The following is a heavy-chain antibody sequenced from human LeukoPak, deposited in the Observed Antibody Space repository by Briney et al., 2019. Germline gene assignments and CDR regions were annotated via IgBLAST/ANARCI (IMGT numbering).Heavy chain of an antibody. CDR3: VKQDWGSQPAGYYFDD. V-gene: IGHV3-64D*08. Sequence: PGGSLRLSCSASGFSFSSYAMHWVRLAPGQGLEYVSGVSNDGGSTHYADSVKGRFIISRDNSKNTLYLQMSGLRPEDTAVYYCVKQDWGSQPAGYYFDDWGQGTLVTVSS. D-gene: IGHD7-27*01. CDR2: VSNDGGST. CDR1: GFSFSSYA. J-gene: IGHJ4*02.